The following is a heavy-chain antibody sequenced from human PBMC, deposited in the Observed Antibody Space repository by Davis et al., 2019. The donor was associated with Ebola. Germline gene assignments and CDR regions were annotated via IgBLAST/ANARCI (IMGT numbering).Heavy chain of an antibody. CDR2: INQDGNER. J-gene: IGHJ4*02. V-gene: IGHV3-7*04. Sequence: GESLKISCVVSGVTSRIHWMTWVRQAPGKGLEWLANINQDGNERYYVDSVKGRFTISRDNAENSLYLQMNSLRAEDTAVYYCAKDVMASGGYYFDSWGQGTLVTVSS. CDR1: GVTSRIHW. D-gene: IGHD3-16*01. CDR3: AKDVMASGGYYFDS.